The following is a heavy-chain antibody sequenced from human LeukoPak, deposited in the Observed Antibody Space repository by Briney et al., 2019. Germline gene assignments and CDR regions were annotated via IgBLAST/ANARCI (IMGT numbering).Heavy chain of an antibody. CDR3: AHRKNYYDSSVFDN. Sequence: KKPGPTLVNPTQTLTLTCTFSGFSLNTRGGGVGWIRQPPGRALKWLALIYWDDDRRYSPSLESRLTITKDTSKNQVVLTMTNIDPVDTATYFCAHRKNYYDSSVFDNWGQGTLVTVSS. J-gene: IGHJ4*02. V-gene: IGHV2-5*02. CDR1: GFSLNTRGGG. D-gene: IGHD3-22*01. CDR2: IYWDDDR.